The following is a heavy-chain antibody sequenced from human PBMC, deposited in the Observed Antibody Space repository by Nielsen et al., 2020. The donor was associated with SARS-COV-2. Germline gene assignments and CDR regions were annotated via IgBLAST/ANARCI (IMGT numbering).Heavy chain of an antibody. CDR3: SREGDSPHLDV. V-gene: IGHV3-30*12. J-gene: IGHJ4*02. CDR2: ISYDGSFD. D-gene: IGHD1-26*01. CDR1: GFRFRGYG. Sequence: GGSLRPSCATPGFRFRGYGMHWVRQAPGKGLEWVAVISYDGSFDKYGGAVKGRFTISRDNSKNTLYLQMDNLRVEDTAVYYCSREGDSPHLDVWGQGALVTVSS.